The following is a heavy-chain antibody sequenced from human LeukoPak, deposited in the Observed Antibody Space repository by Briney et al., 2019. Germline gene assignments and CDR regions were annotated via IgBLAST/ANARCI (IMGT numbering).Heavy chain of an antibody. J-gene: IGHJ4*02. CDR3: ARDHVGSWDIVATIYFDY. D-gene: IGHD5-12*01. Sequence: ASVKVSCKASGYTFTGYYMHWVRQAPGQGLEWMGWINPNSGGTNYAQKFQGRVTMTRDTSISTAYMELSRLRSDDTAVYYCARDHVGSWDIVATIYFDYWGQGTLVTVSS. V-gene: IGHV1-2*02. CDR1: GYTFTGYY. CDR2: INPNSGGT.